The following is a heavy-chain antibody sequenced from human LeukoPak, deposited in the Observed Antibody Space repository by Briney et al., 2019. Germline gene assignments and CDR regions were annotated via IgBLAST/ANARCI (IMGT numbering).Heavy chain of an antibody. CDR3: AELGITMIGGV. V-gene: IGHV3-48*04. J-gene: IGHJ6*04. D-gene: IGHD3-10*02. Sequence: GGSLSLSCAPSRFTLSIYRMNCVPHAPGRGLECVSYISSSGSNIYYADSVKGLFTISRDNAKNSLYLQMSSLRAEDTAVYYCAELGITMIGGVWGKGTTVSISS. CDR2: ISSSGSNI. CDR1: RFTLSIYR.